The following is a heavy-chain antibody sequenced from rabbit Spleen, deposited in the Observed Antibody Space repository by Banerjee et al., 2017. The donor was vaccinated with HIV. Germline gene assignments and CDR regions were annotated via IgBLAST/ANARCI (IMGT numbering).Heavy chain of an antibody. J-gene: IGHJ4*01. D-gene: IGHD6-1*01. Sequence: EESGGGLVKPGGTLTLTCKASGFSLFNYWMCWVRQAPGKGLDLIGCIYAGDGSTDYTNWVNGRFTISKTSSTVDLKMTSLTAADTATYFCARLFAYASYAAFGYATLDYFDLWGPGTLVTVS. CDR2: IYAGDGST. V-gene: IGHV1S42*01. CDR3: ARLFAYASYAAFGYATLDYFDL. CDR1: GFSLFNYW.